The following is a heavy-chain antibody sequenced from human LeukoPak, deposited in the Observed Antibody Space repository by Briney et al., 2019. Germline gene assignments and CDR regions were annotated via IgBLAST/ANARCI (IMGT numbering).Heavy chain of an antibody. J-gene: IGHJ3*02. V-gene: IGHV3-74*03. CDR1: RFTFSSYW. Sequence: GGSLRLSCAASRFTFSSYWMHWVRQAPGKGLVWVSRINSDGSRTTYADSVKGRFTISRDNAKNTLYLLMNSLRAEDTAVYYCASLFLCYGCSSSSDSFDIWGQGTMVTVSS. D-gene: IGHD6-6*01. CDR3: ASLFLCYGCSSSSDSFDI. CDR2: INSDGSRT.